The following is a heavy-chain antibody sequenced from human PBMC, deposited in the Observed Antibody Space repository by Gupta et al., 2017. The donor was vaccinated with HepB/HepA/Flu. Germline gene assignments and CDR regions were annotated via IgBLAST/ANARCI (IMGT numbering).Heavy chain of an antibody. CDR2: IWYDGSNK. CDR1: GFTFSSYG. Sequence: QVQLVESGGGVVQPGRSLRLSCAASGFTFSSYGMHWVRQAPGKGLEWVAVIWYDGSNKYYADSVKGRFTISRDNSKNTLYLQMNSLRAEDTAVYYCAREEEIAAAGISGAFDIWGQGTMVTVSS. V-gene: IGHV3-33*01. J-gene: IGHJ3*02. D-gene: IGHD6-13*01. CDR3: AREEEIAAAGISGAFDI.